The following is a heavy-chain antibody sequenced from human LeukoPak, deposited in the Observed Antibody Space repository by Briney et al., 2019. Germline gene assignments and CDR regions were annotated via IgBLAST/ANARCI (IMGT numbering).Heavy chain of an antibody. CDR1: GGSISSGSYY. Sequence: SQTLSLTCTVSGGSISSGSYYWSRIRQPAGKGLEWIGRIYTSGSTNYNPSLKSRVTISVDTSKNQFSLKLSSVTAADTAVYYCARETYYYYYMDVWGKGTTVTISS. J-gene: IGHJ6*03. V-gene: IGHV4-61*02. CDR3: ARETYYYYYMDV. CDR2: IYTSGST.